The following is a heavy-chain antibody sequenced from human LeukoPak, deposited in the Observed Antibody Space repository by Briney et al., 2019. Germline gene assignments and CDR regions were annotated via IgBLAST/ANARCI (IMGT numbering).Heavy chain of an antibody. J-gene: IGHJ4*02. CDR1: GGTFSSYA. V-gene: IGHV1-69*04. CDR2: IIPILGIA. Sequence: SVKVSCKASGGTFSSYAISWVRQAPGQGLEWMGRIIPILGIANYAQKFQGRVTMTTDTSTSTAYMGLRSLRSDDTAVYYCARIELPVMDYYFDYWGQGTLVTVSS. D-gene: IGHD1-7*01. CDR3: ARIELPVMDYYFDY.